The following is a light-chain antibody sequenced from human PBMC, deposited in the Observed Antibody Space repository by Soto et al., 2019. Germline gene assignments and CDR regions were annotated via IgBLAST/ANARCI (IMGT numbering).Light chain of an antibody. V-gene: IGKV1-39*01. J-gene: IGKJ2*01. CDR3: QQSYSTPYT. Sequence: DIQMTQSPSSLSASVGDRVTITCRASQSISSYLNWYQRQPGKAPKLLIYAESNLQSGVPTRFSGSGSGTDFTLTISSLQPEDFATYYCQQSYSTPYTFGQGTKLEIK. CDR1: QSISSY. CDR2: AES.